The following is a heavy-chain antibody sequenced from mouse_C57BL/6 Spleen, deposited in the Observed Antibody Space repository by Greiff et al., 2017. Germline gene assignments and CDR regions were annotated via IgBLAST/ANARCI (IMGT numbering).Heavy chain of an antibody. CDR2: ISSGSSTI. CDR1: GFTFSDYG. CDR3: ARRVYDYDGYFDY. Sequence: EVMLVESGGGLVKPGGSLKLSCAASGFTFSDYGMHWVRQAPEKGLEWVAYISSGSSTIYYADTVKGRFTITRDNAKNTLFLQMTSLRSEDTAMYYCARRVYDYDGYFDYGGQGTTLTVSS. V-gene: IGHV5-17*01. J-gene: IGHJ2*01. D-gene: IGHD2-4*01.